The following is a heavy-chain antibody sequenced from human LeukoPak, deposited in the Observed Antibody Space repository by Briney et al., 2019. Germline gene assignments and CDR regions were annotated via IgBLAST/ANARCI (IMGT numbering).Heavy chain of an antibody. CDR2: IYYSGST. Sequence: SETLSLTCTVSGGSISSYYWSWIRQPPGKGLEWIGYIYYSGSTNYNPSLKSRVIISVDTSKNQFSLKLSSVTAADTAVYYCARDGYSSSLDPWGQGTLVTVSS. V-gene: IGHV4-59*01. D-gene: IGHD6-13*01. CDR3: ARDGYSSSLDP. CDR1: GGSISSYY. J-gene: IGHJ5*02.